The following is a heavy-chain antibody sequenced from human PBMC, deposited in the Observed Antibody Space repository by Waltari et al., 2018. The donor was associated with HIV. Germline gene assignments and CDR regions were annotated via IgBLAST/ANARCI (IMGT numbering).Heavy chain of an antibody. CDR1: GFTFSSYT. D-gene: IGHD1-26*01. CDR2: FSSSSRYI. CDR3: ARASMWGFDY. Sequence: EVQLVESGGGLVKPGGSLRLSCAASGFTFSSYTMNWVRQAPGKGLEGVSFFSSSSRYIYYADSVKGQFTISRDNAKNSLYLQMNSLRAEDTAVYYCARASMWGFDYWGQGTMVTVSS. J-gene: IGHJ4*02. V-gene: IGHV3-21*01.